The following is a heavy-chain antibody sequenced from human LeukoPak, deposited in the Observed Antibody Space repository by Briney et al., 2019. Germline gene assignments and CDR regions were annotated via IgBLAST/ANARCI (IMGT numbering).Heavy chain of an antibody. D-gene: IGHD3-10*01. CDR1: GYTFTSYY. CDR2: INPSGGST. CDR3: ARDRFHGSGTQGYYYYYGMDV. Sequence: ASVKVSCKASGYTFTSYYMHWVRQAPGQGLEWMGIINPSGGSTSYAQKFQGRVTMTRDTSTSTVYMELSSLRSEDTAVYYCARDRFHGSGTQGYYYYYGMDVWGQGTTVTVSS. V-gene: IGHV1-46*03. J-gene: IGHJ6*02.